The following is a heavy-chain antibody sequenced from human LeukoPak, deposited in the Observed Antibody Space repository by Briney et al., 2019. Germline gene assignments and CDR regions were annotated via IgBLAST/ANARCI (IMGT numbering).Heavy chain of an antibody. V-gene: IGHV3-30*04. CDR1: GFTFSSYA. D-gene: IGHD3-10*02. CDR2: ISYAGSNT. J-gene: IGHJ6*04. Sequence: GRSLRLSCAASGFTFSSYAMHWVRQAPGKGLEWVSLISYAGSNTYYADSVKGRSTISRDNSKNTLYLQMNSLRTEDTAVYYCAELGITMIGGVWGKGTTVTISS. CDR3: AELGITMIGGV.